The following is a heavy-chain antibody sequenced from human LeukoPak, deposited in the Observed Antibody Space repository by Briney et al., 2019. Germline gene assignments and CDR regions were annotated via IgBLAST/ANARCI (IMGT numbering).Heavy chain of an antibody. CDR1: GFTFSTYG. D-gene: IGHD3-22*01. CDR3: ARASPSGYDY. J-gene: IGHJ4*02. CDR2: ISHTSDAI. Sequence: GGSLRLSCAASGFTFSTYGMNWVRQAPGRGLEWVSYISHTSDAIYYPDSVKGRFTISRDNAKNSLYLQMNSLRDEDTAVYYCARASPSGYDYWGQGALVTVSS. V-gene: IGHV3-48*02.